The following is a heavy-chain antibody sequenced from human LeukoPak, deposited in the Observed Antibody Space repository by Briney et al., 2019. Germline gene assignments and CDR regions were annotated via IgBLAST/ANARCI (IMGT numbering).Heavy chain of an antibody. J-gene: IGHJ5*02. CDR3: ASLTFGVDNWFDP. Sequence: GGSLRLSCAAYGFTFSSYWMHWVRQAPGKWLVWVSHINSDGRSTSYADSVKGRFTISRDNAKNTLYLQMNSLRAEDTAVYYCASLTFGVDNWFDPWGQGTLVTVSS. D-gene: IGHD2-8*01. V-gene: IGHV3-74*01. CDR2: INSDGRST. CDR1: GFTFSSYW.